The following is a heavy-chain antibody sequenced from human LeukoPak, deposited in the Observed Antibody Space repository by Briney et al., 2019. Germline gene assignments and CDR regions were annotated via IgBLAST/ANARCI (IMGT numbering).Heavy chain of an antibody. J-gene: IGHJ4*02. V-gene: IGHV3-30-3*02. CDR1: GFTFSSYA. D-gene: IGHD2-15*01. CDR2: ISYDGSDK. Sequence: GGSLRLSCAASGFTFSSYAMHWVRQAPGKGLEWVAVISYDGSDKYYADSVKGRFTISRDNSKSTLCLQMNSLRVEDTAVYYCAKQLGYCSDGSCYFPYWGQGTLVTVSS. CDR3: AKQLGYCSDGSCYFPY.